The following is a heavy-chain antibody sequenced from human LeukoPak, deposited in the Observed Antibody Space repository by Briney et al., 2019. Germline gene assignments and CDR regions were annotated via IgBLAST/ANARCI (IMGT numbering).Heavy chain of an antibody. CDR1: GFTVSSNY. D-gene: IGHD3-22*01. V-gene: IGHV3-53*01. Sequence: GSLRLSCAASGFTVSSNYMSWVRQAPGKGLEWVSVIYSGGSTYYADSVKGRFTISRDNSKNTLYLQMNSLRAEDTAVYYCARDYYDSSGYYTSWYFDYWGQGTLVTVSS. J-gene: IGHJ4*02. CDR2: IYSGGST. CDR3: ARDYYDSSGYYTSWYFDY.